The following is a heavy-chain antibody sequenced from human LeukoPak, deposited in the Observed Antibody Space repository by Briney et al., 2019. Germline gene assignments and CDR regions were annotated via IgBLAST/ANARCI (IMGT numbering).Heavy chain of an antibody. J-gene: IGHJ4*02. CDR1: GGSFSGYY. CDR3: ARLRRKTYYDILTGYYGRLKENY. Sequence: SETLSLTCAVYGGSFSGYYWSWIRQPPGKGLEWIGEINHSGSTNYNPSLKSRVTISVDTSKNQFSLKLSSVTAADTAVYYCARLRRKTYYDILTGYYGRLKENYWGQGTLVTVSS. D-gene: IGHD3-9*01. V-gene: IGHV4-34*01. CDR2: INHSGST.